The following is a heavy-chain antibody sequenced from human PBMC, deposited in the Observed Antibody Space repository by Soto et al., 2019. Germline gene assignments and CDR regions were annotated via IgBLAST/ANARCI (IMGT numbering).Heavy chain of an antibody. CDR1: GFTFSSFV. J-gene: IGHJ6*04. D-gene: IGHD3-10*01. CDR2: TSGSGGSI. V-gene: IGHV3-23*01. CDR3: ARERLGYGAGRGGMDV. Sequence: EVQLLESGGAVVQPGGSLRLSCAASGFTFSSFVMNWVRQAPGKGLEWVSGTSGSGGSIYHADSVKGRFTISRDNSKNTLFLDMKSLRADDTAVYHCARERLGYGAGRGGMDVWGKGTTVNVSS.